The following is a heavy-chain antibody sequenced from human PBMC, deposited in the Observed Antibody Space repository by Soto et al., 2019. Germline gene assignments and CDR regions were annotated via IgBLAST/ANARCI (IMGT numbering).Heavy chain of an antibody. CDR3: AREPLAARNYYDFGMDV. D-gene: IGHD6-6*01. CDR1: GDSVSSNSAA. J-gene: IGHJ6*02. V-gene: IGHV6-1*01. Sequence: SQTLSLTCAISGDSVSSNSAAWNWIRQSPSRGLEWLGRTYYRSKWYNDYAVSVKSRITINPDTSKNQFSLQLNSVTPEDTAVYYCAREPLAARNYYDFGMDVWGQGTTVTVSS. CDR2: TYYRSKWYN.